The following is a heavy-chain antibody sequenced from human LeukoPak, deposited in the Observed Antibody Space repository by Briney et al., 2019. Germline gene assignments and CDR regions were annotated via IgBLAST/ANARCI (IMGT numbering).Heavy chain of an antibody. CDR1: GYTFSTYG. CDR3: ARVGRSTWYYFDY. CDR2: ISESGGSL. Sequence: PEGSLRLSCAASGYTFSTYGMSWVRQAPGKGLEWVSGISESGGSLYYAASVQGRFTISRDNSKNMLYIQMNSLGADDTAVYYCARVGRSTWYYFDYWGQGTLVAISS. V-gene: IGHV3-23*01. J-gene: IGHJ4*02. D-gene: IGHD6-13*01.